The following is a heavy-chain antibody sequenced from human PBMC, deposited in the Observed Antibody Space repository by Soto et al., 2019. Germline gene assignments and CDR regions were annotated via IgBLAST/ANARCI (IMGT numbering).Heavy chain of an antibody. CDR3: AKDTAYAMDV. Sequence: EVQLVESGGGLVQPGGSLRLSCAASGFDFSKSWIHWVRQGPGKGLVWVSHINSDGSGTTYADSVKGRFTISRDNAKNTVYLQMNSLRSEDTVVYYCAKDTAYAMDVWGQGTTVTVSS. V-gene: IGHV3-74*01. CDR2: INSDGSGT. J-gene: IGHJ6*02. CDR1: GFDFSKSW. D-gene: IGHD2-15*01.